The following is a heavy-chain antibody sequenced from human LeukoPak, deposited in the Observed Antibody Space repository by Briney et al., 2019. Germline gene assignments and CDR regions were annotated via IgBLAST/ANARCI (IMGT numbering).Heavy chain of an antibody. CDR1: GGTFSSYT. Sequence: ASVKVSCKASGGTFSSYTISWVRQAPGQGLEWMGRIIPILGIANYAQKFQGRVTITADKSTSTAYMELSSLRSEDTAVYYCARDRVTTHSYYYGMDVWGQGTTVTVSS. CDR2: IIPILGIA. J-gene: IGHJ6*02. CDR3: ARDRVTTHSYYYGMDV. V-gene: IGHV1-69*04. D-gene: IGHD4-17*01.